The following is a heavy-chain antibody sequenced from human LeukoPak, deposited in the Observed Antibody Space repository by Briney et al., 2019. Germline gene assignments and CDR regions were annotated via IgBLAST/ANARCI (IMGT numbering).Heavy chain of an antibody. D-gene: IGHD5-18*01. J-gene: IGHJ4*02. CDR2: ISSSSSTI. CDR3: ARGEGDLDSSIFFEY. V-gene: IGHV3-48*03. CDR1: GFTFSSFE. Sequence: GGSLRLSCAASGFTFSSFEMNWVRQAPGKGLEWISYISSSSSTIYYADSVKGRFTISRDNAKNPLYLQMDSLRAEDTAVYYCARGEGDLDSSIFFEYWGQGALVAVSS.